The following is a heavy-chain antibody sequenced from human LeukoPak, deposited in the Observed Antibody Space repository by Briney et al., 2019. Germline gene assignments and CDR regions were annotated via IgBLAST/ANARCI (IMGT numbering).Heavy chain of an antibody. CDR3: ARDNSMRDTAWWFDP. V-gene: IGHV1-46*01. Sequence: ASVKVSCKASGYTFTRHYMHWVRQAPGQGLEWMGIINPSGDITSYAQKFQGRVIMTRDMSTSTDYMELSSLRSEDTAVYYCARDNSMRDTAWWFDPGAREPWSPSPQ. J-gene: IGHJ5*02. CDR2: INPSGDIT. D-gene: IGHD2-21*02. CDR1: GYTFTRHY.